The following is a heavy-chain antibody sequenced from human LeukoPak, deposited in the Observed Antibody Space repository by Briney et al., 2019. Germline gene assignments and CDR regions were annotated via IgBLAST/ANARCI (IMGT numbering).Heavy chain of an antibody. CDR3: AKASRSIKVVLITTSYYFDY. CDR2: ISSGSDYI. CDR1: GFIFNSYS. Sequence: GGSLRLSCAASGFIFNSYSMNWVRQAPGKGLEWVSSISSGSDYIYYAGSVKGRFTISRDNAKNSLYLQLNSLRAEDTAVYYCAKASRSIKVVLITTSYYFDYWGQGTLVTVSS. D-gene: IGHD3-22*01. V-gene: IGHV3-21*04. J-gene: IGHJ4*02.